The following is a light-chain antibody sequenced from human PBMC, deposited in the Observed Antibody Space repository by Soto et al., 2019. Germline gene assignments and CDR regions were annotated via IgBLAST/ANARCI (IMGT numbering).Light chain of an antibody. CDR1: EGVSRN. V-gene: IGKV3-15*01. J-gene: IGKJ2*01. CDR2: NAA. Sequence: ETLLTQSPATLSVSPGDRVTLSCRANEGVSRNLAWYQQKPGQAPRLLIYNAAIRATGIAARFSGSGSGTEFTLTISGLQSEDFAIYYCQQYNNWYTCGQGTKLEIK. CDR3: QQYNNWYT.